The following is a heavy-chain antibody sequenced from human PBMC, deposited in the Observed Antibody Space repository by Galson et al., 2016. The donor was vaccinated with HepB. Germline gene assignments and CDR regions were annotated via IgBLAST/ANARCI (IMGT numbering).Heavy chain of an antibody. V-gene: IGHV3-7*01. D-gene: IGHD3-22*01. CDR2: IRQDGSAK. J-gene: IGHJ4*02. CDR3: TRDPGYYDSSGYYYPGPFD. Sequence: SLRLSCAASGITFSGDSWMSWVRQAPGKGLEWVANIRQDGSAKYYVDSVKGRFTISRDNFQNTLYLQMNSLRAEDTAVYYCTRDPGYYDSSGYYYPGPFDWGQGTLVTVSS. CDR1: GITFSGDSW.